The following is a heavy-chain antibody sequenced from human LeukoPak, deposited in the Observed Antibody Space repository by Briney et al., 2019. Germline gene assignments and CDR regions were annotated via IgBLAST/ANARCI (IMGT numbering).Heavy chain of an antibody. Sequence: SVKVSCKASGGTFSSYVISWVRQAPGQGLEWMGGIIPIFGTANYAQKFQGRVTITADESTSTAYMELSSLRSEDTAVYYCAPGGSGNRWFDPWGQGTLVTVSS. CDR2: IIPIFGTA. J-gene: IGHJ5*02. CDR1: GGTFSSYV. V-gene: IGHV1-69*13. D-gene: IGHD4-23*01. CDR3: APGGSGNRWFDP.